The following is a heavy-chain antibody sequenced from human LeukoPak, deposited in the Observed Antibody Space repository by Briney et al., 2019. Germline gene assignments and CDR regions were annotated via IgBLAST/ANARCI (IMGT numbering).Heavy chain of an antibody. J-gene: IGHJ4*02. V-gene: IGHV1-18*01. CDR2: ISANNGHT. CDR1: GYIFTSYG. CDR3: ARDMRHYRYYESDEYYFSFEY. D-gene: IGHD3-22*01. Sequence: GASVRVSCKAFGYIFTSYGLSWVRQAPGQGLEWMGWISANNGHTHYAQKFQGRLTITRDMSTRTVDMELRSLRSDDTAVYYCARDMRHYRYYESDEYYFSFEYWGQGTLVTVSS.